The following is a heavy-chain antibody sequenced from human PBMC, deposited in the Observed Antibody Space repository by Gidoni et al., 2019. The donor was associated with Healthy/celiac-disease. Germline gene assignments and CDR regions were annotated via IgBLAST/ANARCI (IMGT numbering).Heavy chain of an antibody. J-gene: IGHJ4*02. CDR2: IYYSGST. V-gene: IGHV4-39*01. CDR3: ATQTLIGDFWSGYSFLDY. CDR1: GGSIRSSSYY. D-gene: IGHD3-3*01. Sequence: QLQLQESGPGLVKPSETLSLTCTVSGGSIRSSSYYWGWIRQPPGKGLEWIGSIYYSGSTYYNPSLKSRVTISVDTSKNQFSLKLSSVTAADTAVYYCATQTLIGDFWSGYSFLDYWGQGTLVTVSS.